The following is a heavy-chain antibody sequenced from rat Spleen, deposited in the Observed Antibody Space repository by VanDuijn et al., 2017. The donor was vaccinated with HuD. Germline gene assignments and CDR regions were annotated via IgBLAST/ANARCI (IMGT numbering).Heavy chain of an antibody. D-gene: IGHD4-3*01. J-gene: IGHJ3*01. V-gene: IGHV5-25*01. CDR2: ISPSGGGT. Sequence: EVQLVESGGGLVQPGRSLKLSCAASGITYSNYVMAWVRQAPTKGLEWVASISPSGGGTYYRDSVKGRFTVSRDNAKSTVHLQMDSLRSEDTATYYCVRQDTSGYANWFGFWGQGTLVTVSS. CDR1: GITYSNYV. CDR3: VRQDTSGYANWFGF.